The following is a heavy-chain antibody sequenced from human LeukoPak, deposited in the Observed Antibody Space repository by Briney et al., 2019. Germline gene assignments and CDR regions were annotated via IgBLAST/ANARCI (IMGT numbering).Heavy chain of an antibody. CDR1: GFTLSDYY. CDR3: ARSSDYFTYFGL. CDR2: MRSTANTI. J-gene: IGHJ2*01. V-gene: IGHV3-11*04. Sequence: GGSLRLSCAASGFTLSDYYMSWIRQTPGKGLEWISYMRSTANTIYYGASVKGRFTVSRDSAKNSLFLQMGSLRAEDTGVYFCARSSDYFTYFGLWGRGSLVTVSS. D-gene: IGHD2/OR15-2a*01.